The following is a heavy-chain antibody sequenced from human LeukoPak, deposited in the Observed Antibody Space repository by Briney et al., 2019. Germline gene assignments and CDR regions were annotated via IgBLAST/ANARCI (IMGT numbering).Heavy chain of an antibody. CDR3: ARTNPDDFWSGYYLGWFDP. Sequence: GESLKISCKGSGYSFTSYWIGWVRQMPGKGLEWMGIIYPGDSDTSYSPSFQGQVTISADKSISTAYLQWSSLKASDTAMYYCARTNPDDFWSGYYLGWFDPWGQGTLVTVSS. CDR1: GYSFTSYW. J-gene: IGHJ5*02. V-gene: IGHV5-51*01. D-gene: IGHD3-3*01. CDR2: IYPGDSDT.